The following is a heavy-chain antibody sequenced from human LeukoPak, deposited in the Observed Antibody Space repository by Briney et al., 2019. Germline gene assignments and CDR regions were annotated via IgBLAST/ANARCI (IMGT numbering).Heavy chain of an antibody. V-gene: IGHV1-2*02. CDR3: ASLRGGFGESLVDI. CDR2: INPNSGGT. J-gene: IGHJ3*02. CDR1: GYTFTGYY. D-gene: IGHD3-10*01. Sequence: ASVKASCKASGYTFTGYYMHWVRQAPGQGLEWMGWINPNSGGTNYAQKFQGRVTMTRDTSISTAYMELSRLRSDDTAVYYCASLRGGFGESLVDIWGQGTMVTVSS.